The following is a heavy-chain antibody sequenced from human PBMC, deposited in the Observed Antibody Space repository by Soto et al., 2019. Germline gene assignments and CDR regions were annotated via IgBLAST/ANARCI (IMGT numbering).Heavy chain of an antibody. CDR3: ARDPSRLRFLKRCPYSV. CDR2: IDAGNGNT. Sequence: ASVKVSCKASGYTFTSSAMHWVRQAPGQRLEWMGWIDAGNGNTKYSQKFQGRATITRDTSASTAYMELSRLSSQETALYYFARDPSRLRFLKRCPYSVCRQGSTGDVAS. V-gene: IGHV1-3*01. CDR1: GYTFTSSA. D-gene: IGHD3-3*01. J-gene: IGHJ6*02.